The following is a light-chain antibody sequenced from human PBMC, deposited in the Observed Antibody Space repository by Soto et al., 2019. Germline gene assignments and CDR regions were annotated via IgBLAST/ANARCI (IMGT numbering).Light chain of an antibody. CDR3: SSVGGSNNFVV. CDR2: DVT. CDR1: SSDVGGYNY. Sequence: QSALTQPPSASGSPGQSVTISCTGTSSDVGGYNYVSWYQQHPGKAPKLMIYDVTKRPSGVPDRFSGSKSGNTASLTVSGLQAEDEADYYCSSVGGSNNFVVVGGGTQLTVL. V-gene: IGLV2-8*01. J-gene: IGLJ2*01.